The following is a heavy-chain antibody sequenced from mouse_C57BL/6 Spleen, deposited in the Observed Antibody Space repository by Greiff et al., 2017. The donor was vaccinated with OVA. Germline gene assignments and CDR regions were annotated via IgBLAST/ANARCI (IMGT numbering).Heavy chain of an antibody. CDR3: ARYGSGYDY. V-gene: IGHV1-50*01. CDR1: GYTFTSYW. D-gene: IGHD3-2*02. CDR2: IDPSDSYT. J-gene: IGHJ2*01. Sequence: VQLQQPGAELVKPGASVKLSCKASGYTFTSYWMQWVKQRPGQGLEWIGEIDPSDSYTNYNQKFKGKATLTVDTSSSTAYMQLSSLTSEDSAVYYCARYGSGYDYWGQGTTLTVSS.